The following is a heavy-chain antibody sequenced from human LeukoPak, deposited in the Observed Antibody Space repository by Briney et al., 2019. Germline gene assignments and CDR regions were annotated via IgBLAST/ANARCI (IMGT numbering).Heavy chain of an antibody. Sequence: GGSLRLSCAAFGFTVNSNYMNWVRQAPGKGLEWVSVLYSDGRTYYADSVKGRFTISRDTSKNTLYLQVNSLRAEDTAVYYCARGGGYYPIDYWGQGTLVTVSS. J-gene: IGHJ4*02. V-gene: IGHV3-53*01. CDR3: ARGGGYYPIDY. D-gene: IGHD2-15*01. CDR1: GFTVNSNY. CDR2: LYSDGRT.